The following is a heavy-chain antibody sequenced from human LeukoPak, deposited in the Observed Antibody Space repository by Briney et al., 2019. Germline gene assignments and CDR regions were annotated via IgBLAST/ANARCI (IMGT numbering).Heavy chain of an antibody. J-gene: IGHJ3*02. CDR1: GFTFSSYW. V-gene: IGHV3-7*01. CDR3: ARRQGRRGIVGPTILKGAFDI. Sequence: PGGSLRLSCAASGFTFSSYWMSWVRQAPGKGLEWVANIKQDGSEKYYVDSVKGRFTISRDNAKNSLYLQMNSLRAEDTAVYYCARRQGRRGIVGPTILKGAFDIWGQGTKVTVSS. D-gene: IGHD1-26*01. CDR2: IKQDGSEK.